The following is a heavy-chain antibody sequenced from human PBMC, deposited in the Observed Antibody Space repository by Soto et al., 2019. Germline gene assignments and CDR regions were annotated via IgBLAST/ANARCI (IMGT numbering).Heavy chain of an antibody. CDR1: GLTFPGYA. Sequence: SVKVSCKGSGLTFPGYAQQCVRQAPVHRLEWIGWMVVVNGNTIYAQKFQERVAIISEMSTRTTCMELDSLISEDSAVYYWPACREPTDPYKWVDPWGQGTLVTVSS. D-gene: IGHD1-1*01. V-gene: IGHV1-58*01. CDR2: MVVVNGNT. CDR3: PACREPTDPYKWVDP. J-gene: IGHJ5*02.